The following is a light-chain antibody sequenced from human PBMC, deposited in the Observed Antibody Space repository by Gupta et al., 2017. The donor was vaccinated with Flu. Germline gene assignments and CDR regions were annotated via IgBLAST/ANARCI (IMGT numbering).Light chain of an antibody. CDR1: DVGGYNY. Sequence: DVGGYNYVSWYQKHPGPAPKLMISYFSKRPSWVPDRFSGSKSGNPASMPLSGLQAEAEAEYYCCSYAGRSRLVFGGGTELTVL. CDR3: CSYAGRSRLV. V-gene: IGLV2-11*03. J-gene: IGLJ3*02. CDR2: YFS.